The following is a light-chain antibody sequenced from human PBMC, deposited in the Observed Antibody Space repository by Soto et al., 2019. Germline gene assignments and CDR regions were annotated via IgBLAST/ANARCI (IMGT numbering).Light chain of an antibody. V-gene: IGKV1-5*01. CDR3: QQYNSYSGT. Sequence: DIQMTQSPSTLSASVGDRVTITCRASQSVRSWLAWYQQKPGRAPKFLIYDASSLESGVPSRFSGSGSGTEFTLTISNLQPDDFATYYCQQYNSYSGTFGQGTKLEIK. J-gene: IGKJ2*01. CDR1: QSVRSW. CDR2: DAS.